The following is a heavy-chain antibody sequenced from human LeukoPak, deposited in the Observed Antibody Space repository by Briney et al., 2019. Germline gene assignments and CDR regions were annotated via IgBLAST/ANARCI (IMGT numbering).Heavy chain of an antibody. J-gene: IGHJ4*02. Sequence: GGSLRLSCAASGFTFSSYWMSWVRQAPGKGLEWVANIKHDGSDKYYVDSVKGRFTISSDNAENSLYLQMNSLRAEDTAMYYCARSQSLGYWGQGTLVTVSS. CDR3: ARSQSLGY. CDR1: GFTFSSYW. CDR2: IKHDGSDK. V-gene: IGHV3-7*04.